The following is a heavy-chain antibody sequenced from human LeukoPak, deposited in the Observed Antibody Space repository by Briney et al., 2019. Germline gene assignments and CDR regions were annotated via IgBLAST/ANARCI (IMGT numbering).Heavy chain of an antibody. CDR3: ASMTTLVSGNEY. CDR2: LDCETSET. CDR1: GYTLTESS. Sequence: AASVTVSCKVYGYTLTESSMHWVRQAPGKGLEWMGYLDCETSETIYNQRFQGRFTVTEDTYTDTIYMELSGLKSEDKAVYYCASMTTLVSGNEYWGQGTLVIVSS. D-gene: IGHD1-26*01. V-gene: IGHV1-24*01. J-gene: IGHJ4*02.